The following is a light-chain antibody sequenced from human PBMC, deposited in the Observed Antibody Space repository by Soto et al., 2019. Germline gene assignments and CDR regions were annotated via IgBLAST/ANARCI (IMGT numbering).Light chain of an antibody. CDR2: GAS. CDR1: QSVSSNS. V-gene: IGKV3-20*01. Sequence: EIVLTQSPASLSLSPGERATVPCRPSQSVSSNSLAWYQPKPGQAPRLLMYGASSRATGIPDRFSGSGSGTDFTLTISRLEPEDFAVFYCQQYGSSRGTFGQGTKVDI. CDR3: QQYGSSRGT. J-gene: IGKJ1*01.